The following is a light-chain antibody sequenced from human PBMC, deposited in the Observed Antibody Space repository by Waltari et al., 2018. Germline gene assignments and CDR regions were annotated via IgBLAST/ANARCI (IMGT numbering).Light chain of an antibody. Sequence: EIVLTQSPATLSMSPGERATLSCRAGQSVGSSLAWYQQKHGQAPRLLIYGASTRATGVPVRFSGGGSGTDFTLTISGLQAEDVAVYYCQQYYSTPNTFGQGTKLEIK. CDR3: QQYYSTPNT. CDR2: GAS. V-gene: IGKV3-15*01. J-gene: IGKJ2*01. CDR1: QSVGSS.